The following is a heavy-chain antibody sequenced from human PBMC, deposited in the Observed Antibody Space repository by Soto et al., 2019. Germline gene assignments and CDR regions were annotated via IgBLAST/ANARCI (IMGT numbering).Heavy chain of an antibody. D-gene: IGHD3-3*01. CDR1: GYTFTSYD. Sequence: GASVKVSCKASGYTFTSYDINWVRQATGQGLEWMGWMNPNSGNTGYAQKFQGRVTMTRNTSISTAYMELNSLRSEDTAVYYCARSGTRRYYDFWSGYYHDWFDPWGQGTLVTVSS. J-gene: IGHJ5*02. CDR3: ARSGTRRYYDFWSGYYHDWFDP. CDR2: MNPNSGNT. V-gene: IGHV1-8*01.